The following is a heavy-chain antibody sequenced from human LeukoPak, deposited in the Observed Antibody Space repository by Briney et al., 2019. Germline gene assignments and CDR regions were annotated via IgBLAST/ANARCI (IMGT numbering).Heavy chain of an antibody. Sequence: PGGSLRLSCAASGFTFSTYAMSWVRQAPGMGPEWVPSVSGSGDNTYYADSVKGRFTISRDNSKNTLYLQMSNLRAEDTAIYSCARGSIFDYWGQGTLVTVSS. CDR3: ARGSIFDY. CDR1: GFTFSTYA. CDR2: VSGSGDNT. V-gene: IGHV3-23*01. J-gene: IGHJ4*02.